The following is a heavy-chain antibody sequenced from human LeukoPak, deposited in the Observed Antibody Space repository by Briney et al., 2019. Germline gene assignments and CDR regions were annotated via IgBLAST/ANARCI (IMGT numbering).Heavy chain of an antibody. CDR3: ARAQGYYDSSGYPIDY. V-gene: IGHV3-33*01. Sequence: GGSLRLSCAASGFTFSSYGMHWVRQAPGKGLEWVAVIWYDGSNKYYADSVKGRFTISRDNSKNTLYLQMNSLRAEDTAVYYCARAQGYYDSSGYPIDYWGPGTLVTVSS. CDR1: GFTFSSYG. J-gene: IGHJ4*02. D-gene: IGHD3-22*01. CDR2: IWYDGSNK.